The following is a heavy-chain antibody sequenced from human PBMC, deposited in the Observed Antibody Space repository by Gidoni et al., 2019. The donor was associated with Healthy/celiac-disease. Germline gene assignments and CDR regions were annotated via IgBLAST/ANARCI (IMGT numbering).Heavy chain of an antibody. CDR2: IYYSGST. Sequence: QLQLQESGPGLVKPSETLSLTCTVSGGSISSRSYYWGWIRQPPGKGLEWIGSIYYSGSTYYNPSLKSRVTISVDTSKNQFSLKLSSVTAADTAVYYCARDPIIAVAGTCFDYWGQGTLVTVSS. D-gene: IGHD6-19*01. J-gene: IGHJ4*02. CDR1: GGSISSRSYY. V-gene: IGHV4-39*07. CDR3: ARDPIIAVAGTCFDY.